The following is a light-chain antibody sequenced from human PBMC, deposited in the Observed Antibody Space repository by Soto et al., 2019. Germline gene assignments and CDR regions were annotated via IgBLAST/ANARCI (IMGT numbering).Light chain of an antibody. Sequence: DIQMTQSPSSLSASVGDRVTITCQASQDISNYLNWYQQKPGKAPKLLIYDASNLETGVPSRFSGGGSGTEFTLTISSLQSEDFAVYYCQQYNVWPLTFGGGTKVEFK. CDR2: DAS. CDR1: QDISNY. CDR3: QQYNVWPLT. J-gene: IGKJ4*01. V-gene: IGKV1-33*01.